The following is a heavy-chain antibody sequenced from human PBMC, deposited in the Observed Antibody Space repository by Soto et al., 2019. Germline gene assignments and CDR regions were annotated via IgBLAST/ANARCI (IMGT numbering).Heavy chain of an antibody. V-gene: IGHV4-38-2*02. CDR3: ARDGINMVRGGNGMDV. CDR1: GYSISSGYY. J-gene: IGHJ6*02. Sequence: SETLSLTCAVSGYSISSGYYWGWIRQPPGKGLEWIGSIYHSGSTYYNPSLKSRVTISVDTSKNQFSLKLSSVTAADTAVYYCARDGINMVRGGNGMDVWGQGTTVTVSS. D-gene: IGHD3-10*01. CDR2: IYHSGST.